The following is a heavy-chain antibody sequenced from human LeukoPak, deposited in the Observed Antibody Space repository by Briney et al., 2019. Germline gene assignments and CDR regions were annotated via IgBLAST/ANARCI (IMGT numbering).Heavy chain of an antibody. CDR1: GFPFSSYA. CDR2: ISGSGGST. D-gene: IGHD3-22*01. CDR3: AKDDAIVVVAIPGY. J-gene: IGHJ4*02. Sequence: GGSLRLSCAASGFPFSSYAMSWVRQAPGKGLEWVSAISGSGGSTYYADSVKGRFTISRDNSKNTLHLQKNSLRAEDTAAYSCAKDDAIVVVAIPGYWGQGTLVTVSS. V-gene: IGHV3-23*01.